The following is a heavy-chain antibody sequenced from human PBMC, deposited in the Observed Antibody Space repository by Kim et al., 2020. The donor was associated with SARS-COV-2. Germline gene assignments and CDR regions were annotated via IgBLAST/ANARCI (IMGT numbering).Heavy chain of an antibody. CDR3: AREGNWNDWGAFDI. D-gene: IGHD1-1*01. CDR1: GGTFSSYA. CDR2: IIPIFGTA. J-gene: IGHJ3*02. Sequence: SVKVSCKASGGTFSSYAISWVRQAPGQGLEWMGGIIPIFGTANYAQKFQGRVTITADESTSTAYMELSSLRSEDTAVYYCAREGNWNDWGAFDIWGQGTMVTVSS. V-gene: IGHV1-69*13.